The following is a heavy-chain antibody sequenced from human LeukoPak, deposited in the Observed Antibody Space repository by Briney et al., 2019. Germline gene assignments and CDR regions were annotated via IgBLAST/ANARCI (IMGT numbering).Heavy chain of an antibody. Sequence: GGSLRLSCAASGFSFNSRGMHWVRQAPGKGLDWVAVISYDGSNTYYADSVKGRFTISRDNSKNTLDLQMNSLRAEDTAVYYCAKGEYTYGPGSFDYWGQGTLVTVSS. CDR2: ISYDGSNT. D-gene: IGHD3-10*01. CDR3: AKGEYTYGPGSFDY. J-gene: IGHJ4*02. V-gene: IGHV3-30*18. CDR1: GFSFNSRG.